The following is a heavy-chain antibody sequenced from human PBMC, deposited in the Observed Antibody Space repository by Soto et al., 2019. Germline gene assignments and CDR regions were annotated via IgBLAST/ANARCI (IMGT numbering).Heavy chain of an antibody. J-gene: IGHJ4*02. V-gene: IGHV1-18*01. CDR1: GYTFTSYG. D-gene: IGHD2-2*01. Sequence: ASVKVSCKASGYTFTSYGISWVRQAPGQGLEWMGWISAYNGNTNYAQKLQGRVTMTTDTSTSTAYMELRSLRSDDTAVYYCAIYGCSSTSRYYFDYWGRGSXVTVSS. CDR2: ISAYNGNT. CDR3: AIYGCSSTSRYYFDY.